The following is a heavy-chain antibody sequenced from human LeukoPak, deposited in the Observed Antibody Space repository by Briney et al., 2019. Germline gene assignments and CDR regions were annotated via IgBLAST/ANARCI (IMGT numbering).Heavy chain of an antibody. V-gene: IGHV3-23*01. CDR2: IGGYGTTT. D-gene: IGHD3-10*01. Sequence: GGSLRLSCEASGFTFSAHGMSWVRQAPGKGLEWVSAIGGYGTTTYYGDSVRGRFTISRDNSRNTLYLQMNSLRAEDTAVYYCARASGSFDFWGQGTMVTVSS. CDR1: GFTFSAHG. J-gene: IGHJ3*01. CDR3: ARASGSFDF.